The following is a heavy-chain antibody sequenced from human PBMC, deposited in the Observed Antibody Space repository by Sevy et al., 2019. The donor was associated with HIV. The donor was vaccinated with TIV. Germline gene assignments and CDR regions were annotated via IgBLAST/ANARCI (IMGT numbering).Heavy chain of an antibody. CDR1: GFSVSSDNY. V-gene: IGHV4-38-2*02. J-gene: IGHJ2*01. CDR3: AREGRVFYGSGTYYNDWYFDL. CDR2: SYHSGTT. Sequence: SETLSLTCTVSGFSVSSDNYWGWLRQSPGKGLQWIGSSYHSGTTYYNSSLNSRVTISVDTSRNRFSLRLNSVTAADTALYFCAREGRVFYGSGTYYNDWYFDLWGRGPLVTVSS. D-gene: IGHD3-10*01.